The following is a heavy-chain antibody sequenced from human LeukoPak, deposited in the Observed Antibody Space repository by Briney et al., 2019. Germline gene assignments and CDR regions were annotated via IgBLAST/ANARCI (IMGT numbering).Heavy chain of an antibody. CDR2: IYYSGST. D-gene: IGHD3-10*01. CDR1: GGSISSYY. Sequence: SETLSLTCTVSGGSISSYYWRWIRQPPGKGLVCIGYIYYSGSTNYNPSLKSRVTISVDTSKNQFSLKLSSGNAGETAGDYRARVHPQGNWFDPWGQGTLVTVSS. CDR3: ARVHPQGNWFDP. V-gene: IGHV4-59*12. J-gene: IGHJ5*02.